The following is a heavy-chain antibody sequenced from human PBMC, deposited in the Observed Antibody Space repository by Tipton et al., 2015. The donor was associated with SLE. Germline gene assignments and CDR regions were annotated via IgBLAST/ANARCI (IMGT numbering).Heavy chain of an antibody. Sequence: TLSLTYAVYGGSFSGYYWSWIRQPPGKGLEWIGEINHSGSTNYNPSLKSRVTISVDTSKNQFSLKLSSVTAADTAVYYCASPLDTAMVDDAFDIWCQGTMVTVSS. V-gene: IGHV4-34*01. J-gene: IGHJ3*02. CDR2: INHSGST. D-gene: IGHD5-18*01. CDR3: ASPLDTAMVDDAFDI. CDR1: GGSFSGYY.